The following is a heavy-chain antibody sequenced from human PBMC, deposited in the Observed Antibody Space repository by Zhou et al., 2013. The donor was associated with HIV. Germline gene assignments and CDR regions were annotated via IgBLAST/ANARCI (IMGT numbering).Heavy chain of an antibody. CDR2: IIPILGIA. V-gene: IGHV1-69*04. D-gene: IGHD2-2*01. CDR3: ARLPDIVVVPAPSNNWFDP. CDR1: GGTFSSYA. Sequence: QVQLVQSGAEVKKPGSSVKVSCKASGGTFSSYAISWVRQAPGQGLEWMGRIIPILGIANYAQKFQGRVTITADKSTSTAYMELSSLRSEDTAVYYCARLPDIVVVPAPSNNWFDPWGPGNPWSPSPQ. J-gene: IGHJ5*02.